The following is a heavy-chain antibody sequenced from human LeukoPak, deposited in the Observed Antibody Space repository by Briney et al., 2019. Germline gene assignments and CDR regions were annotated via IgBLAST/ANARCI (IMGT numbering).Heavy chain of an antibody. V-gene: IGHV1-8*01. CDR2: MNPNSGNT. D-gene: IGHD6-19*01. CDR1: GYTFTSCD. J-gene: IGHJ4*02. CDR3: TRGSSGRRDN. Sequence: ASVKVSCKASGYTFTSCDINWVRQPTGQGHEWMGWMNPNSGNTGYGQSFQGRITMTRDISIGTAYMELSNLTSEDTAIYYCTRGSSGRRDNWGQGTLVTVSA.